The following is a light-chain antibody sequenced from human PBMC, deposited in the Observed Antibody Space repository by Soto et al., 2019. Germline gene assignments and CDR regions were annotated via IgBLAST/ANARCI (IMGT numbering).Light chain of an antibody. CDR1: SSDVGGYNY. CDR3: NSYTSKSTGV. CDR2: EVS. J-gene: IGLJ1*01. Sequence: QSALTQPASVSGSPGQSITISCTGTSSDVGGYNYVSWYQQHPGKAPKLIIYEVSNRPSGVSNRFSGSKSGNTASLTISGLQAEDAADYYCNSYTSKSTGVFGTGTNLTVL. V-gene: IGLV2-14*01.